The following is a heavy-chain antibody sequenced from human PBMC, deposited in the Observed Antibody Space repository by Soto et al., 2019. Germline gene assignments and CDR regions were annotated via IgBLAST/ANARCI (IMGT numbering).Heavy chain of an antibody. CDR2: INSDGSST. D-gene: IGHD2-15*01. CDR1: GFTFSSYW. Sequence: EVQLVESGGGLVQPGGSLRLSCAASGFTFSSYWMHWVRQAPGKGLVWVSRINSDGSSTTYADSVKGRFTISRDNAKNTLYLQMKSLRAEDTAVYYCARRSCSGGDCYHVDYWGQGTLITVSS. V-gene: IGHV3-74*01. J-gene: IGHJ4*02. CDR3: ARRSCSGGDCYHVDY.